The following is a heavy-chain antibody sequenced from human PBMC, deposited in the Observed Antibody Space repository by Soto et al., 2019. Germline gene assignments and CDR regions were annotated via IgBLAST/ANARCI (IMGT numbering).Heavy chain of an antibody. Sequence: ASVKVSCKASGYTWKNYAMHWVRQAPGQRPEWLGWINTGDVNTRYSQKFEGRVTITKDTSASTVYMELSRLGSEDTALYYCARSYKLYYFDSSGYLDYWGQGTLVTVS. D-gene: IGHD3-22*01. CDR1: GYTWKNYA. V-gene: IGHV1-3*04. CDR2: INTGDVNT. J-gene: IGHJ4*01. CDR3: ARSYKLYYFDSSGYLDY.